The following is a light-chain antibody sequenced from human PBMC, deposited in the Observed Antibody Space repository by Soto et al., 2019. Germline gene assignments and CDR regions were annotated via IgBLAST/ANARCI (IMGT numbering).Light chain of an antibody. CDR2: GAS. CDR3: QQYNNWPPRT. Sequence: EIVMTQSPATLSVYPGDRATLSCRASQSVSSNLAWYQQKPGQAPRLLIYGASTRATGIPARFSGSGSGTEFTLTISSLQSEDFAVYYCQQYNNWPPRTFGQGTKVEIK. J-gene: IGKJ1*01. CDR1: QSVSSN. V-gene: IGKV3-15*01.